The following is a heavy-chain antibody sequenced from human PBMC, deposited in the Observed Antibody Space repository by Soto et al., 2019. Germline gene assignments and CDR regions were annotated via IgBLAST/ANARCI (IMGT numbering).Heavy chain of an antibody. J-gene: IGHJ6*02. D-gene: IGHD2-2*01. V-gene: IGHV4-59*01. Sequence: QVQLQESGPGLVKPSETLSLTCTVSGGSISSYYWSWIRQPPGKGLEWIGYIYYSGSTNYNPSLKSRVTISVDTSKNQFSLTLSSVTAADTAVYYCARSRAAKVYGMDVWGHGTTVTVSS. CDR1: GGSISSYY. CDR2: IYYSGST. CDR3: ARSRAAKVYGMDV.